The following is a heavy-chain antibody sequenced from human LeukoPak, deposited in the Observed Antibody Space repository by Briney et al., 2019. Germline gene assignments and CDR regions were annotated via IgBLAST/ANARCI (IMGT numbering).Heavy chain of an antibody. CDR2: ISSSSSYI. J-gene: IGHJ3*02. CDR1: GFTFSSYS. V-gene: IGHV3-21*01. Sequence: GGSLRLSCAASGFTFSSYSMNWVRQVPGKGLEWVSSISSSSSYIYYADSVKGRFTISRDNAKNSLYLQMNSLRAEDTAVYYCARDSPDYGDAFDIWGQGTMVTVSS. CDR3: ARDSPDYGDAFDI. D-gene: IGHD4-17*01.